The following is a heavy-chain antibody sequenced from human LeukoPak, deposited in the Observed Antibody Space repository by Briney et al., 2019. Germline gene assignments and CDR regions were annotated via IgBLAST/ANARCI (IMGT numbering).Heavy chain of an antibody. CDR3: ARGSSTLREFDY. V-gene: IGHV1-18*01. CDR2: ISAYNGNT. Sequence: GASVKVTCKASGYTFTSYGNSWVRQAPAPGLEWMGWISAYNGNTNYAQKLHGRVTMTTDTSTSTAYMGLRSQRSDDTAVYYCARGSSTLREFDYWGQGTLVTVSS. D-gene: IGHD2-2*01. CDR1: GYTFTSYG. J-gene: IGHJ4*02.